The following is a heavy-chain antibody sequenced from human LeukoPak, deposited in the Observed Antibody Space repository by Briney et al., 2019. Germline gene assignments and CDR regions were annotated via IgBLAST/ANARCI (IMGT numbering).Heavy chain of an antibody. CDR2: IYSGGST. Sequence: GGSLRLSCAASGFTVSSNYMSGVRQAPGKGLEWVSVIYSGGSTYYADSVKGRVTISRDNSKNTLYLQMNSLKAEDTAVYYCARPYYDILTGYRHDYWGQGTLVTVPS. J-gene: IGHJ4*02. V-gene: IGHV3-53*01. CDR3: ARPYYDILTGYRHDY. D-gene: IGHD3-9*01. CDR1: GFTVSSNY.